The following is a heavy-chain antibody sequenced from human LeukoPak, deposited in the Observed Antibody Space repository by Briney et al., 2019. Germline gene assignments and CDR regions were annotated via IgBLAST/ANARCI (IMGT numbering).Heavy chain of an antibody. V-gene: IGHV1-69*05. J-gene: IGHJ3*02. CDR2: IIPIFGTA. CDR3: ARVEAVAGTRHAFDI. Sequence: SVKVSCKASGGTFSSYAISWVRQAPGQGLEWMGRIIPIFGTANYAQKFQGRVTITTDESTSAAYMELSSLRSEDTAVYYCARVEAVAGTRHAFDIWGQGTMVTVSS. D-gene: IGHD6-19*01. CDR1: GGTFSSYA.